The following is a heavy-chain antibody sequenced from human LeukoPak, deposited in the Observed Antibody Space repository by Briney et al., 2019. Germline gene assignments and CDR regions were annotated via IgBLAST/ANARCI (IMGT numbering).Heavy chain of an antibody. CDR3: ARVYDFWSGYCTFGY. CDR2: IYYSGST. V-gene: IGHV4-59*01. J-gene: IGHJ4*02. D-gene: IGHD3-3*01. Sequence: PSETLYLTCTVSGGSISSYYWSWIRQPPGQGLEWIGCIYYSGSTNYNPSHKSRVTISVDTSKNQFSLKLSSVSAADTAVYYCARVYDFWSGYCTFGYWGQGTLVTVSS. CDR1: GGSISSYY.